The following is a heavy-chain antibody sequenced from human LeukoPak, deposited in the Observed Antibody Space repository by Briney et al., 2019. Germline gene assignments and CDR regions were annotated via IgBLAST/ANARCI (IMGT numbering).Heavy chain of an antibody. V-gene: IGHV5-51*01. CDR3: ASGGYFAFEY. Sequence: GESLKISCKASGYSFTNYWIGWVRHMPRKGLEWMGIIYPGDSDTRYSPSFQGQVTISADKSITTAYLQWSSLKASDTAMYYCASGGYFAFEYWGQGTLVTVSS. D-gene: IGHD3-22*01. CDR1: GYSFTNYW. CDR2: IYPGDSDT. J-gene: IGHJ4*02.